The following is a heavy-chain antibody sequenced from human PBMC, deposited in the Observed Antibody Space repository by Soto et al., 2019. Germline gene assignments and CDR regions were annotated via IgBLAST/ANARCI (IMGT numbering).Heavy chain of an antibody. D-gene: IGHD2-2*01. CDR1: GYTFTSYG. CDR3: ARDRYCSSTSCPRGWFDP. V-gene: IGHV1-18*01. CDR2: ISAYNGNA. J-gene: IGHJ5*02. Sequence: QVQLVQSGAEVKKPGASVKVSCKASGYTFTSYGISWVRQAPGQGLEWMGWISAYNGNANYAQKLQGRVTMTTDTATSTAYMELRSLRSDDAAVYYWARDRYCSSTSCPRGWFDPWGQGTLVTVSS.